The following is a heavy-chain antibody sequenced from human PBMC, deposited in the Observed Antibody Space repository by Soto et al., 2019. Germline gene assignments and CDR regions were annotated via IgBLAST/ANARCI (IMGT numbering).Heavy chain of an antibody. D-gene: IGHD3-3*01. J-gene: IGHJ4*02. CDR3: TTDAYYDFWSGYSFDY. V-gene: IGHV3-15*04. CDR1: VFTFNSAW. Sequence: GALRLSCAASVFTFNSAWMSWVRQAPGKGLEWVGRIVSKTDGGSPDYAAPVKGRFTISRDDSKNTLYLQMSSLKTEDTAVYYCTTDAYYDFWSGYSFDYWGQGTLVTVSS. CDR2: IVSKTDGGSP.